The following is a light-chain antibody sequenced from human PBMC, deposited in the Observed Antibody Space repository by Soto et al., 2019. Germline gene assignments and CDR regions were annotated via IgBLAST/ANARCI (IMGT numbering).Light chain of an antibody. CDR3: QQYGSSPRT. CDR2: GAS. Sequence: EIVLTQSPGTLSLSPGERATLSCRASQSVSSSFLAWYQQKPGQAPRLLIYGASSRATGIPDRFSGSGSGTDFTLTISRLEPEEFAVYYCQQYGSSPRTFGPGTTVDI. V-gene: IGKV3-20*01. CDR1: QSVSSSF. J-gene: IGKJ3*01.